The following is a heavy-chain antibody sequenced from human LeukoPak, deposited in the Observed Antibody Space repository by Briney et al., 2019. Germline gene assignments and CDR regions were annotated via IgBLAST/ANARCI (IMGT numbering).Heavy chain of an antibody. V-gene: IGHV4-38-2*02. D-gene: IGHD6-6*01. J-gene: IGHJ6*03. CDR3: ARSLAARTSYYYYYYMDV. Sequence: SETLSLTCTVSGYSISSGYYWGWIRQPPGKGLEWIGSIYHSGSTYYNPFLKSRVTISVDTSKNQFSLKLSSVTAADTAVYYCARSLAARTSYYYYYYMDVWGKGTTVTVSS. CDR1: GYSISSGYY. CDR2: IYHSGST.